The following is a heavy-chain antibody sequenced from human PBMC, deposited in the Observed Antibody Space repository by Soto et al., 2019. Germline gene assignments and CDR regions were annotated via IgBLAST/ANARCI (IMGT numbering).Heavy chain of an antibody. CDR3: GRIRSGSYWYFDL. J-gene: IGHJ2*01. Sequence: QVTLKESGPVLVKPTETLTLTCTVSGFSLSNARMGVSWIRQPPGKALEWLAHIFSNDEKSYSTTLKSRLSISKDTYKSQVVLTMHNMDPVDTATYYCGRIRSGSYWYFDLWGRGTLVTVSS. CDR1: GFSLSNARMG. D-gene: IGHD1-26*01. CDR2: IFSNDEK. V-gene: IGHV2-26*01.